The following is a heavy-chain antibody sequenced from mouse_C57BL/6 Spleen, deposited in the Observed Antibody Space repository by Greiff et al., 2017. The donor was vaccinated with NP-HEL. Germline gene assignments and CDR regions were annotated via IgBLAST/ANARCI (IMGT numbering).Heavy chain of an antibody. CDR2: IHPNSGST. D-gene: IGHD1-1*01. V-gene: IGHV1-64*01. Sequence: QVQLKQSGAELVKPGASVKLSCKASGYTFTSYWMHWVKQRPGQGLEWIGMIHPNSGSTNYNEKFKSKATLTVDKSSSTAYMQLSSLTSEDSAVYYCAYGSSLTGLFAYWGQGTLVTVSA. CDR1: GYTFTSYW. J-gene: IGHJ3*01. CDR3: AYGSSLTGLFAY.